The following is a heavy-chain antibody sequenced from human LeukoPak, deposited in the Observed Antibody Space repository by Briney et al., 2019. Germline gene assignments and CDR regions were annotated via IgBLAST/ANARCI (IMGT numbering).Heavy chain of an antibody. CDR2: ISSSSSTI. CDR1: GFTFSSYS. CDR3: AKRDGLVLADY. Sequence: PGGSLRLSCAASGFTFSSYSMNWVRQAPGKGLEWVSYISSSSSTIYNADSVKGRFTISRDNAKNTLFLQMSSLRAEDTAVYYCAKRDGLVLADYWGQGTLVTVSS. D-gene: IGHD3-3*01. V-gene: IGHV3-48*01. J-gene: IGHJ4*02.